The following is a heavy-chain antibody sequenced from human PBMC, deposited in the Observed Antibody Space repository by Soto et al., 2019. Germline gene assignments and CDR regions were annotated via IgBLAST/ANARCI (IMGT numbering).Heavy chain of an antibody. J-gene: IGHJ4*02. CDR1: GGTFNNYA. CDR2: IIPIFNSA. Sequence: QVQLVQSGAEVKRPGSSVKVSCKASGGTFNNYALSWVRQAPGQGLEWVGGIIPIFNSANYAQKFQGRVTITADDSTSTAYMELRILRPDDTAVYYCAREVTVASDSFDFWGQGTLVTVSS. V-gene: IGHV1-69*01. CDR3: AREVTVASDSFDF. D-gene: IGHD5-12*01.